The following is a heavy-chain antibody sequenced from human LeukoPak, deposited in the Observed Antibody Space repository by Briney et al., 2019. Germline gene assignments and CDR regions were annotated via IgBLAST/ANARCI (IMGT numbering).Heavy chain of an antibody. CDR2: IIPIFGTA. J-gene: IGHJ4*02. CDR1: GGTFSSYA. Sequence: GASVKVSCKASGGTFSSYAISWVRQAPGQGLEWMGGIIPIFGTANYAQKFQGRVTITADESTSTAYMELSSLRSEDTAVYYCARGRWLQFEPYYFDYWGQGTLVTVSS. V-gene: IGHV1-69*13. D-gene: IGHD5-24*01. CDR3: ARGRWLQFEPYYFDY.